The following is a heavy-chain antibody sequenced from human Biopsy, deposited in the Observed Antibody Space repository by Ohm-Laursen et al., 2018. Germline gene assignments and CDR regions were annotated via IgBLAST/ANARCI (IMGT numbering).Heavy chain of an antibody. Sequence: SLGLSCAASGFSLSSYEMEWVRQAPGKGLEWVSYISSSGNSIHYADSVRGRFIISRDIAKNLVYLQMNSLRAEDTAIYYCARRYVHCSGDNCCSGGSFDYWGQGTLVTVSS. CDR2: ISSSGNSI. CDR3: ARRYVHCSGDNCCSGGSFDY. V-gene: IGHV3-48*03. CDR1: GFSLSSYE. J-gene: IGHJ4*02. D-gene: IGHD2-15*01.